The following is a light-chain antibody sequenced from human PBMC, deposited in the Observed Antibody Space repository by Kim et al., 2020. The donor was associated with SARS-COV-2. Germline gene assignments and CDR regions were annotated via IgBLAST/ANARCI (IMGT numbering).Light chain of an antibody. V-gene: IGKV3-20*01. CDR3: QQYGSSPPYS. J-gene: IGKJ2*03. CDR1: QSVSSSY. CDR2: GAS. Sequence: PGERPNLACRASQSVSSSYLAWYQQKPGQAPRLLIYGASSRATGIPDRFSGSGSGTDFTLTISRLEPEDFAVYYCQQYGSSPPYSFGQGTKLEI.